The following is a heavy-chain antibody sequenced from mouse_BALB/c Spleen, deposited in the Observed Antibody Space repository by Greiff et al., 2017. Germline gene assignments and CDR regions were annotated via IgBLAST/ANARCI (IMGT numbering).Heavy chain of an antibody. D-gene: IGHD2-3*01. CDR2: ISSGGSYT. Sequence: EVQLVESGGGLVKPGGSLKLSCAASGFTFSSYAMSWVRQTPEKRLEWVATISSGGSYTYYPDSVKGRFTISRDNAKNTLYLQMSSLRSEDTAMYYCARHRGYYGYWGQGTTLTVSA. J-gene: IGHJ2*01. CDR1: GFTFSSYA. CDR3: ARHRGYYGY. V-gene: IGHV5-9-3*01.